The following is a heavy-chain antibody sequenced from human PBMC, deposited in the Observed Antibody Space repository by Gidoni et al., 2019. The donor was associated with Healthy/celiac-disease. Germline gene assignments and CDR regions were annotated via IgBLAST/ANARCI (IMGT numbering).Heavy chain of an antibody. CDR2: TYYRSKWYN. Sequence: QVQLQQSGPGLVKPSQTLSLPCAISGASVSRTSAACNWIRQSPSRGLEWLGRTYYRSKWYNDYAVSVKSRITINPDTSKNQFSLQLNSVTPEDTAVYYCARIRGGSNPDNYYYYGMDVWGQGTTVTVSS. J-gene: IGHJ6*02. CDR1: GASVSRTSAA. CDR3: ARIRGGSNPDNYYYYGMDV. D-gene: IGHD1-26*01. V-gene: IGHV6-1*01.